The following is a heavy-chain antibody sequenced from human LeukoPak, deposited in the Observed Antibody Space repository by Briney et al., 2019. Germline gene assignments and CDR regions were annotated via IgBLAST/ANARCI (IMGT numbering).Heavy chain of an antibody. CDR1: GFTFDDYA. CDR2: ISWNSGSI. CDR3: AKDGGVGQDIVASYYFDY. V-gene: IGHV3-9*01. Sequence: GRSLRLSCAASGFTFDDYAMHWVRQAPGKGLEWVSGISWNSGSIGYADSVKGRFTISRDNAKNSLYPQMNSLRAEDTALYYCAKDGGVGQDIVASYYFDYWGQGTLVTVSS. J-gene: IGHJ4*02. D-gene: IGHD5-12*01.